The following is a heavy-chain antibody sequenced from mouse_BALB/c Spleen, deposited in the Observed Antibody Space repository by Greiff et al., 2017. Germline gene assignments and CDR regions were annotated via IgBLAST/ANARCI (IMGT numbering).Heavy chain of an antibody. V-gene: IGHV1-55*01. CDR2: IYPGSGST. D-gene: IGHD3-2*01. Sequence: VQLQQSGAELVKPGTSVKLSCKASGYNFTSYWINWVKLRPGQGLEWIGDIYPGSGSTNYNEKFKSKATLTVDTSSSTAYMQLSSLASEDSALYYCARSDSSGYGYYFDYWGQGTTLTVSS. CDR1: GYNFTSYW. CDR3: ARSDSSGYGYYFDY. J-gene: IGHJ2*01.